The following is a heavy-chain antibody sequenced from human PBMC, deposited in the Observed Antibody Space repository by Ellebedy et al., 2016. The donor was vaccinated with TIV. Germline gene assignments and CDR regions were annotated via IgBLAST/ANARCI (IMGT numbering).Heavy chain of an antibody. D-gene: IGHD6-19*01. CDR1: GGTFSSYA. CDR2: IIPILGIA. V-gene: IGHV1-69*04. CDR3: ASGSEWQWLVPY. Sequence: AASVKVSCKASGGTFSSYAISWVRQAPGQGLEWMGRIIPILGIANYAQKFQGRVTITADKSTSTAYMELSSLRSEDTAVYYCASGSEWQWLVPYWGQGTLVTVSS. J-gene: IGHJ4*02.